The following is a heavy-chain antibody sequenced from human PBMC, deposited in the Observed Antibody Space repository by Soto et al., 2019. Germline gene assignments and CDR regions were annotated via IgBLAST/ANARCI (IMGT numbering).Heavy chain of an antibody. CDR2: ISSSGNSM. CDR1: VFTFSDHY. V-gene: IGHV3-11*01. Sequence: QVQLVESGGGLVMPGESLRLSCAASVFTFSDHYMSWIRQAPGKGLEWVSYISSSGNSMYYADSVKGRFTVSRDNAENSLYLQMNSLRAEDTAVYYCARRAASGRHCDHWGQGTLVSVSS. D-gene: IGHD6-13*01. CDR3: ARRAASGRHCDH. J-gene: IGHJ4*02.